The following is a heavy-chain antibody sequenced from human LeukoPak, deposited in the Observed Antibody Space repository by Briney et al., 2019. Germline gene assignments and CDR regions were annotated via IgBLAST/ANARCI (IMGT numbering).Heavy chain of an antibody. Sequence: SETLSLTCTVSGGSVTKYYWSWIRQPPGKGLEWIGYIFYTGITNYNPSLKSRVTISVDTSKNQFSLKLTSVTAADTAVYFCARDLFPINWFESWGQGTLVTVSS. V-gene: IGHV4-59*02. J-gene: IGHJ5*01. CDR1: GGSVTKYY. CDR3: ARDLFPINWFES. CDR2: IFYTGIT.